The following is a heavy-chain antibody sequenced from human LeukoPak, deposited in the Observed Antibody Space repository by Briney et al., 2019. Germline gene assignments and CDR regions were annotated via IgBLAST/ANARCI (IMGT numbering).Heavy chain of an antibody. V-gene: IGHV3-23*01. CDR1: GFTFSDYY. CDR3: AKDPPRGGDIHDY. Sequence: GGSLRLSCAASGFTFSDYYMSWIRQAPGKGLEWVSAISGSGGSTYYADSVKGRFTISRDNSKNTLYLQMNSLRAEDTAVYYCAKDPPRGGDIHDYWGQGTLVTVSS. D-gene: IGHD4-17*01. J-gene: IGHJ4*02. CDR2: ISGSGGST.